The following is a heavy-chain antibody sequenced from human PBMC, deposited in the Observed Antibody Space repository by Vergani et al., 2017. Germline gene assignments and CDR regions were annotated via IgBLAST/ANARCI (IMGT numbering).Heavy chain of an antibody. D-gene: IGHD2-2*02. CDR1: GGTFSSYA. CDR3: ARHFSSTSCYRPKDYYYFMYV. CDR2: FIPIFGTA. Sequence: QLLQSGAEVKKPGSSVKVSCKASGGTFSSYAISWVRKAPGQGLKWMGGFIPIFGTANYAQKLQGTVTIPGDESTSTAYMELSSLSSEETAVYYCARHFSSTSCYRPKDYYYFMYVWGKATTVTVSS. J-gene: IGHJ6*03. V-gene: IGHV1-69*01.